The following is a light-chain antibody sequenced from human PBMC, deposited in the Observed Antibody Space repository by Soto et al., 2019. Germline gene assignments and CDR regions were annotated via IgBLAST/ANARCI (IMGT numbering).Light chain of an antibody. V-gene: IGKV3-20*01. CDR2: GAS. CDR3: QQYGSSPWT. CDR1: QSVFSSY. Sequence: LSAGTLALSPGERARLSCRASQSVFSSYLAWYQKKPGQAPRLLIYGASSRATGIPDRFSGSGSGTDFTLTISSLEPEDFAVYYCQQYGSSPWTFGQGTKVDVK. J-gene: IGKJ1*01.